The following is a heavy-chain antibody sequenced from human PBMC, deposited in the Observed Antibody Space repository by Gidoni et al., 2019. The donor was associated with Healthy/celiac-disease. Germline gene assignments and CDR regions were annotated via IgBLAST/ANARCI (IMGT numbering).Heavy chain of an antibody. J-gene: IGHJ4*02. Sequence: QITLKESGPTLVKPTQTLTLTCTFSGFSLSTSVVGVGWIRQPPGKALEWLALIYWDDDKRYSTSLKSRLTITKDTSKNQVVLTMTNMDPVDTATYYCAHSRISITMIVAGRVTFFDYWGQGTLVTVSS. D-gene: IGHD3-22*01. CDR3: AHSRISITMIVAGRVTFFDY. V-gene: IGHV2-5*02. CDR2: IYWDDDK. CDR1: GFSLSTSVVG.